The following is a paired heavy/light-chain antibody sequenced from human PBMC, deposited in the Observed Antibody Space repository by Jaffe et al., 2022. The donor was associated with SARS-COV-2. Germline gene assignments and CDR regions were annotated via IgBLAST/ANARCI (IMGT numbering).Heavy chain of an antibody. CDR1: GFTFSSYS. D-gene: IGHD3-10*01. V-gene: IGHV3-21*01. Sequence: EVQLVQSGGGLVKPGGSLRLSCAASGFTFSSYSMNWVRQAPGKGLEWVSSISSGAIYIYYADSVKGRFTISRDDANNSLYLQMDGLRAEDTAVYYCARDYASGTYYKYWGQGTLVTVSS. CDR2: ISSGAIYI. CDR3: ARDYASGTYYKY. J-gene: IGHJ4*02.
Light chain of an antibody. CDR3: MQGTHWPPT. V-gene: IGKV2-30*02. CDR1: QSLVHSDGNTY. J-gene: IGKJ1*01. CDR2: KVS. Sequence: DVVMTQSPLSLPVTLGQPASISCRSSQSLVHSDGNTYLIWFQQRPGQSPRRLIYKVSNRDSGVPDRFSGSGSGTDFTLKISRVEAEDVGVYYCMQGTHWPPTFGQGTKVEIK.